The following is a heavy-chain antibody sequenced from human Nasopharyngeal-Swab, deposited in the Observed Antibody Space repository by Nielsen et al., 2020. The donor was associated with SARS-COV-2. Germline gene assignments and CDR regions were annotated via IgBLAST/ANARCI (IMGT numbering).Heavy chain of an antibody. Sequence: SLKISCAASGFTFDDYAMHWVRQAPGKGLEWVSGNSWNSGSIGYADSVKGRFTISRDNAKNSLYLQMNSLRAEDTALYYCAKGGLMVRWHAFDYWGQGTLVTVSS. V-gene: IGHV3-9*01. D-gene: IGHD2-8*01. CDR2: NSWNSGSI. CDR1: GFTFDDYA. CDR3: AKGGLMVRWHAFDY. J-gene: IGHJ4*02.